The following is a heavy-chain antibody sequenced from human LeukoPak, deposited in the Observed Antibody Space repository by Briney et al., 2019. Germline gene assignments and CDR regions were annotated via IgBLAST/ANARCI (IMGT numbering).Heavy chain of an antibody. J-gene: IGHJ1*01. CDR3: ARDTEGFYYDSSGYYYWAEYFQH. CDR1: GGSISSYY. CDR2: IYTSGST. V-gene: IGHV4-4*07. Sequence: ASETLSLTCTVSGGSISSYYWSWIRQPAGKGLEWIGRIYTSGSTNYNPSLKSRVTMSVDTSKNQFSLKLSSVTAADTAVHYCARDTEGFYYDSSGYYYWAEYFQHWGQGTLVTVSS. D-gene: IGHD3-22*01.